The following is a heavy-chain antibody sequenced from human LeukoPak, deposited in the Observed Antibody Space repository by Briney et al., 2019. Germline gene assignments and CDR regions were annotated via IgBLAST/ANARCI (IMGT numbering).Heavy chain of an antibody. CDR2: MNPNSGNT. CDR3: ARGLSALYYYYMDV. V-gene: IGHV1-8*03. Sequence: GSVKVSCKASGYTFTNSDINWVRQATGQGLEWMGWMNPNSGNTGYAQKFQGRITLTRNTSINTAYMELSSLKSEDTAVYYCARGLSALYYYYMDVWGNGTTVTVSS. CDR1: GYTFTNSD. J-gene: IGHJ6*03.